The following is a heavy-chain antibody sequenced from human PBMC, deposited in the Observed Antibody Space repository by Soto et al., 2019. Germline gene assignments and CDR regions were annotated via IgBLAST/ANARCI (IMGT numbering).Heavy chain of an antibody. CDR2: INPGNGNT. Sequence: GASVKVSCKASGGTFSSYAMHWVRQAPGQRLEWMGWINPGNGNTKYSQRFQGRVTITRDTSASTAYMELSSLRSEDTAVYHRARDSNGSCSYYITAYYQDGKDVWGQGTTVTVSS. CDR3: ARDSNGSCSYYITAYYQDGKDV. J-gene: IGHJ6*02. D-gene: IGHD3-10*01. CDR1: GGTFSSYA. V-gene: IGHV1-3*01.